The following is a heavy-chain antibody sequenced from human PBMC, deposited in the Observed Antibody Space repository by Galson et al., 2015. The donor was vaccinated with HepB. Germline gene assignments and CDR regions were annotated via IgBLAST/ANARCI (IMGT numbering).Heavy chain of an antibody. V-gene: IGHV3-7*01. Sequence: SLRLSCAASGLVITRSWMNWVRQAPGKGLEWVANIKQDGREKYYLDSVKGRFTISRDNAKNTLFLEMNSLRAEDTALYSCYAGPSFASGGKGTLVTVSP. CDR1: GLVITRSW. J-gene: IGHJ4*02. CDR2: IKQDGREK. CDR3: YAGPSFAS.